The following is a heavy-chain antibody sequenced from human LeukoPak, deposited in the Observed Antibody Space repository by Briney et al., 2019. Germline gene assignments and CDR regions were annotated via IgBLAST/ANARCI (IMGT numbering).Heavy chain of an antibody. CDR2: ITSDSRTI. CDR1: GFSFSTYN. V-gene: IGHV3-48*04. J-gene: IGHJ4*02. D-gene: IGHD1-26*01. CDR3: VRRQVGAYPFDR. Sequence: PGGSLRLSCAASGFSFSTYNMNCVRQAPGKGLEWISYITSDSRTIFYADSVKGRFTISRDNAKNSLYLQMNSLGGEDTAVYYCVRRQVGAYPFDRWGQGTLVTVSS.